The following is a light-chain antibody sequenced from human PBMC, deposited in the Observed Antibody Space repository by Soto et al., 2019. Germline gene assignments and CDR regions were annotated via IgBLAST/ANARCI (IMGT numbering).Light chain of an antibody. CDR1: QSVSSN. Sequence: EVVMTQSPATLSVSPGETATLSCRASQSVSSNLAWYQQKPGQAPRLLIYGASTRATGIPARFSGSGSGTEFTLTISSLQSEDFVVYYCQQYDNWPRTFGQGTKVEFK. J-gene: IGKJ1*01. V-gene: IGKV3-15*01. CDR3: QQYDNWPRT. CDR2: GAS.